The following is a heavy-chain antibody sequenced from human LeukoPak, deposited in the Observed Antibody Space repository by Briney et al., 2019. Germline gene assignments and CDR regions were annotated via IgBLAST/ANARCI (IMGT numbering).Heavy chain of an antibody. CDR2: INHSGST. CDR3: ARGIVVVPAAISLSRPGARFDY. CDR1: GGSFSGYY. D-gene: IGHD2-2*02. V-gene: IGHV4-34*01. J-gene: IGHJ4*02. Sequence: PSEILSLTCAVYGGSFSGYYWSWIRQPPGKGLEWIGEINHSGSTNYNPSLKSRVTISVDTSKNQFSLKLSSVTAADTAVYYCARGIVVVPAAISLSRPGARFDYWGQGTLVTVSS.